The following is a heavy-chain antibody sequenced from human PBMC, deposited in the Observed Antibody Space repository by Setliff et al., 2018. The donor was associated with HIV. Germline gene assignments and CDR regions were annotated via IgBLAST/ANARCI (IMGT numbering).Heavy chain of an antibody. CDR3: ARDLAPYGSGDPYYYYGMDV. CDR2: IYYTGST. D-gene: IGHD3-10*01. V-gene: IGHV4-31*03. Sequence: SETLSLTCTVSGGSISSSGNYWTWIRQRPGKGLEWIGYIYYTGSTYYHPSLKSRVLISVDTSNNLFSLSLRSVTAADTAVYYCARDLAPYGSGDPYYYYGMDVWGQGTTVTVSS. J-gene: IGHJ6*02. CDR1: GGSISSSGNY.